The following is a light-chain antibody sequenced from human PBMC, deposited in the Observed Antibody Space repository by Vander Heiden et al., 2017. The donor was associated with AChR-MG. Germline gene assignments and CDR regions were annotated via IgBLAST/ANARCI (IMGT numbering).Light chain of an antibody. Sequence: QSVLTQPPSVSGAPGQRVTISCTGNTSNIGAGYDVHWYQHLPGTAPKLLIYGNSNRPSGVPDRFSGSKSATSASLAITGLQAEDEADYYGQSSDSSLSGWVFGGGTKLTVL. J-gene: IGLJ3*02. V-gene: IGLV1-40*01. CDR2: GNS. CDR3: QSSDSSLSGWV. CDR1: TSNIGAGYD.